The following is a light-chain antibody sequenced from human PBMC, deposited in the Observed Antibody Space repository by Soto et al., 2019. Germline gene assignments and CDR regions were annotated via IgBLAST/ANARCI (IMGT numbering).Light chain of an antibody. V-gene: IGKV3-20*01. CDR2: DAS. CDR1: QTINST. CDR3: QQYSSSPPT. Sequence: EIVMTQSPATLSLSPGERATLSCRASQTINSTLAWYQQKPGQAPRLLIYDASSRATGIPDRFSGSGSGTDFTLTISSLEPEDFAVYYCQQYSSSPPTFGQGTKVDIK. J-gene: IGKJ1*01.